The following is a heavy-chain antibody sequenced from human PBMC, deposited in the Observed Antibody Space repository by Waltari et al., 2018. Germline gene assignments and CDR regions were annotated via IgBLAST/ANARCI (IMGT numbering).Heavy chain of an antibody. CDR3: ATVRSLDVLEI. Sequence: EVQLVQSGAEMREPGTTVKISCKLSGDTFTNYYIYWVRQAPGQGLQWLGREWMGLFEPETGETIYGDKFQDRITRTADTSRDTAYMELRSVRSEDTAVYYCATVRSLDVLEIWGPGTTVIVSS. D-gene: IGHD3-10*01. J-gene: IGHJ3*02. CDR2: FEPETGET. CDR1: GDTFTNYY. V-gene: IGHV1-69-2*01.